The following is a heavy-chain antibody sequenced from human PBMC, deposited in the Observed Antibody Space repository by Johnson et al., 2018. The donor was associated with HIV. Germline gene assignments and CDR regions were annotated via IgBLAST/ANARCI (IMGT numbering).Heavy chain of an antibody. CDR2: IGTAGDT. Sequence: VQLVESGGGLVQPGGSLRLSCAASGFTFSSYDMHWVRQATGKGLEWVSAIGTAGDTYYPGSVKGRFTISRDNSKDTLYLQMNSLRDEDTAVYYCARVRTTMILGFDIWGQGTMVTVSS. CDR1: GFTFSSYD. J-gene: IGHJ3*02. V-gene: IGHV3-13*01. D-gene: IGHD3-22*01. CDR3: ARVRTTMILGFDI.